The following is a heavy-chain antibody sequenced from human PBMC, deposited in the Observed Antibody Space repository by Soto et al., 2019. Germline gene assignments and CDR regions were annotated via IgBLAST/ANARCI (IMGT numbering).Heavy chain of an antibody. CDR3: ARMAHYDILTGPTDAFDI. J-gene: IGHJ3*02. CDR2: INSDGSST. V-gene: IGHV3-74*01. D-gene: IGHD3-9*01. CDR1: GSTFSSYW. Sequence: PGGSLRLSCAASGSTFSSYWMHWVRQAPGKGLVWVSRINSDGSSTSYADSVKGRFTISRDNAKNTLYLQMNSLRAEDTAVYYCARMAHYDILTGPTDAFDIWGQGTMVTVSS.